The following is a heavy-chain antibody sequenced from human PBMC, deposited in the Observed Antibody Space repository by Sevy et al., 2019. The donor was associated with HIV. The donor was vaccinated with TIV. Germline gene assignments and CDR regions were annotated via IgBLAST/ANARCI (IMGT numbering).Heavy chain of an antibody. V-gene: IGHV3-48*02. J-gene: IGHJ4*02. CDR3: ARDEDYYDSSGYYHYYFDY. CDR2: ISSSSSTI. CDR1: GFTFSSYS. Sequence: GGSLRLSCAASGFTFSSYSMNWVRQAPGKGLEWVSYISSSSSTIYYADSVKGRFTISRDNAKNSLYLQMNSLRDEDMAVYYCARDEDYYDSSGYYHYYFDYWGQGTLVTVSS. D-gene: IGHD3-22*01.